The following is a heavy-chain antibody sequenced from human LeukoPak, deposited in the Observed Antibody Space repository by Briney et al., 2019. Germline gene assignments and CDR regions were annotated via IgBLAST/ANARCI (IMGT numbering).Heavy chain of an antibody. CDR1: GGSISSGGYY. J-gene: IGHJ4*02. CDR2: TYYSGTT. Sequence: SQTLSLTCTVSGGSISSGGYYWSWIRQHPGEGLEWIGYTYYSGTTYYNPSLKSRAIISVDTSKNQFSLKMSSVTAADTAVYYCARDSSGYYVFDSWGQGTLVSVSS. D-gene: IGHD3-22*01. CDR3: ARDSSGYYVFDS. V-gene: IGHV4-31*03.